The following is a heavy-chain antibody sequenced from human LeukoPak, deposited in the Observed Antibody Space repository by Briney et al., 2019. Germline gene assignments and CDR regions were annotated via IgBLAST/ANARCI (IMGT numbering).Heavy chain of an antibody. CDR2: ISWNSGSI. J-gene: IGHJ4*02. CDR1: GFIFDDYA. D-gene: IGHD6-13*01. V-gene: IGHV3-9*01. CDR3: AKGYSSSWYEDFFDY. Sequence: GRSLRLSCAASGFIFDDYAMHWVRQAPGKGLEWVSGISWNSGSIGYADSVKGRFTISRDNAKNSLYLQMNSLRAEDTALYYCAKGYSSSWYEDFFDYWGQGTLVTVSS.